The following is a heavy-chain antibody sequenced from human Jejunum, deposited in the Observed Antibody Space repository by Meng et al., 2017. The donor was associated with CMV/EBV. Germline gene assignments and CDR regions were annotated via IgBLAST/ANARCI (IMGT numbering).Heavy chain of an antibody. D-gene: IGHD3-10*01. V-gene: IGHV2-5*02. CDR2: IYWDGDR. Sequence: FQQYRPPLVKPPQTLPLTSTFSGFSLTTTGVGVGWIRQPPGKALEWLAIIYWDGDRRYNPSLRSRLTIMKDTSGNQVVLKMADMDPADTATYYCAQTSTGNIPFSYLFDYWGQGALVTVSS. CDR3: AQTSTGNIPFSYLFDY. J-gene: IGHJ4*02. CDR1: GFSLTTTGVG.